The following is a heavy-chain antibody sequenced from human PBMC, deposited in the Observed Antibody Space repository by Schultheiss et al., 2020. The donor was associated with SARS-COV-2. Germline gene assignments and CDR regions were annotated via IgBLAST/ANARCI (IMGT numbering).Heavy chain of an antibody. CDR1: GGSFSGYY. Sequence: SETLSLTCAVYGGSFSGYYWSWIRQPPGKGLEWIGEINHSGSTNYNPSLKSRVTISVDTSKNQFSLKLSSVNAADTAVYYCARGYSSGWYPYYYYYGMDVWGQGTTVTVSS. V-gene: IGHV4-34*01. CDR2: INHSGST. J-gene: IGHJ6*02. D-gene: IGHD6-13*01. CDR3: ARGYSSGWYPYYYYYGMDV.